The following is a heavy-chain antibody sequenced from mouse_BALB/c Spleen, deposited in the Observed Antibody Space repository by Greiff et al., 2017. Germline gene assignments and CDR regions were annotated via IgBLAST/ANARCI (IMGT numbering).Heavy chain of an antibody. CDR2: IYPGSGST. Sequence: LQQPGSELVRPGASVKLSCKASGYTFTSYWMHWVKQRHGQGLEWIGNIYPGSGSTNYDEKFKSKGTPTVDTSSSTAYMHLSSLTSEDSAVYYCTRQASYGSSYGNFDYWGQGTTLTVSS. V-gene: IGHV1S22*01. J-gene: IGHJ2*01. D-gene: IGHD1-1*01. CDR1: GYTFTSYW. CDR3: TRQASYGSSYGNFDY.